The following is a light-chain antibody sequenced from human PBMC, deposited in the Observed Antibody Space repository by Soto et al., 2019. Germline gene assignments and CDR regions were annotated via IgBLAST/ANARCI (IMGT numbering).Light chain of an antibody. CDR3: SSYTSSSTLYA. CDR2: EVT. J-gene: IGLJ1*01. CDR1: SSDVGGYNY. Sequence: QSVLAQPASVSGSPGQSITISCTGTSSDVGGYNYVSWYQQHPGKAPKLMIYEVTNRPSGVSIRFSGSKSGNTASLTISGLQAEDEADYYCSSYTSSSTLYAFGTGTKVTVL. V-gene: IGLV2-14*01.